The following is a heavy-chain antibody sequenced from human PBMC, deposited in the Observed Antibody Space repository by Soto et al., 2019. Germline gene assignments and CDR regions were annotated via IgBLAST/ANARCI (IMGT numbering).Heavy chain of an antibody. Sequence: EASVKVSCKASGYTFTSYARHWVRQAPGQRLEWMGWISAYNGNTNYAQKLQGRVTMTTDTSTSTAYMELRSLRSDDTAVYYCARDHPYCSGGSCYPYYGMDVWGQGITVTVSS. V-gene: IGHV1-18*01. D-gene: IGHD2-15*01. CDR3: ARDHPYCSGGSCYPYYGMDV. CDR2: ISAYNGNT. CDR1: GYTFTSYA. J-gene: IGHJ6*02.